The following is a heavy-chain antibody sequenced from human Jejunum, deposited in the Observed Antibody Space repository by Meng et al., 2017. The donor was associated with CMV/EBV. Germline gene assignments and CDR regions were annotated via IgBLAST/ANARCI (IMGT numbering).Heavy chain of an antibody. CDR2: MKPDSGDT. CDR3: ARGRRTIFGMVITYYFDS. V-gene: IGHV1-8*02. D-gene: IGHD3-3*01. J-gene: IGHJ4*02. CDR1: TTYD. Sequence: TTYDINGVRQATGQGLEWMGWMKPDSGDTGYAQKFQGRVTITRNTSISTAYMEVSSLRSDDTAVYYCARGRRTIFGMVITYYFDSWGQGTRVTVSS.